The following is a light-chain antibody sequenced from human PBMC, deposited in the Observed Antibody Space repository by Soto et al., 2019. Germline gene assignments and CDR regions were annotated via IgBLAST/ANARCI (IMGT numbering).Light chain of an antibody. CDR2: GAS. V-gene: IGKV3-20*01. Sequence: EIVLTQSPGTLSLSPGERATLSCRASQSVSSSYLAWYQQKPGQAPRLLIYGASSRATGIPDRFSGSGSGTDFTITISRLEPEDFAVYYCQQYGSSPPWTFGKGTKVKIK. CDR1: QSVSSSY. J-gene: IGKJ1*01. CDR3: QQYGSSPPWT.